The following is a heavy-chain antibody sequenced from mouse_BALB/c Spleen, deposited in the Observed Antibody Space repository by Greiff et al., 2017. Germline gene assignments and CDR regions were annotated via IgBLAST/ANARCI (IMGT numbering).Heavy chain of an antibody. CDR2: IWRGGST. CDR1: GFSLTSYG. CDR3: AKNGGYRYDGYAMDY. Sequence: VQLQQSGPSLVQPSQSLSITCTVSGFSLTSYGVHWVRQSPGKGLEWLGVIWRGGSTDYNAAFMSRLSITKDNSKSQVFFKMNSLQADDTAIYYCAKNGGYRYDGYAMDYWGQGTSVTVSS. D-gene: IGHD2-14*01. V-gene: IGHV2-5-1*01. J-gene: IGHJ4*01.